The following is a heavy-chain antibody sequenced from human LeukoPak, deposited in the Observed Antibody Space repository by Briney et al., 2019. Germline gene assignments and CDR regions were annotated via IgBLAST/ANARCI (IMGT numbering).Heavy chain of an antibody. CDR1: GFTFSSYA. Sequence: PGGSLRLSCAASGFTFSSYAMSWVREAPGKGREGVSALRNMGSSTFYGDCEKGRFTISRDNSKNTLYLQMNSLRAEDTAVYYCAKLYTSRWYNDYWGQGTLVTVSS. CDR2: LRNMGSST. D-gene: IGHD6-13*01. V-gene: IGHV3-23*01. CDR3: AKLYTSRWYNDY. J-gene: IGHJ4*02.